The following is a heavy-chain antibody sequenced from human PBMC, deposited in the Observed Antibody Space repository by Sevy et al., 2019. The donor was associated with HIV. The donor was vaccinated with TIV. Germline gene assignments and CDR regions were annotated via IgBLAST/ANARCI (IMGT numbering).Heavy chain of an antibody. V-gene: IGHV4-59*11. D-gene: IGHD1-26*01. J-gene: IGHJ4*02. CDR3: AGENAWGRGYS. CDR1: GCSITSLY. CDR2: IYYNGHI. Sequence: SETLSRTCTVSGCSITSLYWNWIRQPPGKGLEWIANIYYNGHINYNPSLKSRVTLSLDTSKNQFSLRLSSVTAADTAMYYCAGENAWGRGYSWGQGTLVTVSS.